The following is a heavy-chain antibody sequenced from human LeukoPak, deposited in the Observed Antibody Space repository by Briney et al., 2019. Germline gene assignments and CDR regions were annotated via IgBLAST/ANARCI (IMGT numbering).Heavy chain of an antibody. CDR3: AKDLGSAITSALVLDV. D-gene: IGHD2-15*01. Sequence: GGSLRLSCAASGFTFDDYAMHWVRQAPGKGLEWVSGITWNRDNIGYGDSVKGRFTISRDNVKNALYLQMNSLRPEDTALYYCAKDLGSAITSALVLDVWGQGTTVIVSS. V-gene: IGHV3-9*01. CDR2: ITWNRDNI. J-gene: IGHJ6*02. CDR1: GFTFDDYA.